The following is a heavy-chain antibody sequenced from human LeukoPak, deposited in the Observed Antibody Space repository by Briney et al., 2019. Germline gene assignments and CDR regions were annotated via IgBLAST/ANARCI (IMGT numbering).Heavy chain of an antibody. Sequence: GRPLRLSCAASGFTFSSYGMHWVRQAPGKGLEWVAVISYDGRNKYYADSVKGRFTISRDNSKNTLYLQMNSLRAEDTAVYYCAKDTYGSGTVYYYGMDVWGQGTTVTVSS. CDR3: AKDTYGSGTVYYYGMDV. J-gene: IGHJ6*02. V-gene: IGHV3-30*18. CDR1: GFTFSSYG. D-gene: IGHD3-10*01. CDR2: ISYDGRNK.